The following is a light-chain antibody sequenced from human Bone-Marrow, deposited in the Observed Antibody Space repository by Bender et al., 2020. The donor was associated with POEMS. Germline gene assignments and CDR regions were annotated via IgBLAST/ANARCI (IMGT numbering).Light chain of an antibody. J-gene: IGLJ3*02. CDR2: KTF. CDR1: SSNVGNNY. V-gene: IGLV1-47*01. Sequence: QSVVSQPPSVSATPGQRVTISCSGSSSNVGNNYVCWYQQLPGTAPKLLIYKTFQRPSGVPERFSASKSGTSASLAIDGLRSEDGADYHCATWDDTLSGLVFGGGTKLTVL. CDR3: ATWDDTLSGLV.